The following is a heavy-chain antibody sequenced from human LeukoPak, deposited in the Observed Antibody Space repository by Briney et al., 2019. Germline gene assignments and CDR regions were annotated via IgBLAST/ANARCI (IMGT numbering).Heavy chain of an antibody. CDR1: GYTFTGYY. D-gene: IGHD2-2*01. Sequence: SVKVSCKASGYTFTGYYMHWVRQAPGHGLEWMGGIIPIFGTANYAQKFQGRVTITADESTSTAYMELSSLRSEDTAVYYCASAGHYCSSTSCSPRDAFDIWGQGTMVTVSS. CDR2: IIPIFGTA. CDR3: ASAGHYCSSTSCSPRDAFDI. V-gene: IGHV1-69*13. J-gene: IGHJ3*02.